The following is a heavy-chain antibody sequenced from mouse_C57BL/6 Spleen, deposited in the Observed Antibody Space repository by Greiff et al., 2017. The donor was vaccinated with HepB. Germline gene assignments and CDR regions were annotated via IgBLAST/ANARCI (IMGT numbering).Heavy chain of an antibody. CDR2: ILPGSGST. CDR3: APTVVATDYAMDY. D-gene: IGHD1-1*01. V-gene: IGHV1-9*01. J-gene: IGHJ4*01. CDR1: GYTFTGYW. Sequence: QVQLQQSGAELMKPGASVKLSCKATGYTFTGYWIEWVKQRPGHGLEWIGEILPGSGSTNYNGKFKGKATFTADTSSNTAYMQLSSLTTEDSAIYYCAPTVVATDYAMDYWGQGTSVTVSS.